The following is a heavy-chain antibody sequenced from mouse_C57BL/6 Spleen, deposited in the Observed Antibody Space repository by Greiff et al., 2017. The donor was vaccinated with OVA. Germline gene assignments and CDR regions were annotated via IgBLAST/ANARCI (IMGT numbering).Heavy chain of an antibody. CDR3: ARDHASSWYFDV. CDR1: GFTFSDYY. Sequence: EVQLVESEGGLVQPGSSMKLSCTASGFTFSDYYMAWVRQVPEKGLEWVANINYDGSSTYYLDSLKSRFIISRDNAKNILYLQMSSLKSEDTATYYCARDHASSWYFDVWGTGTTVTVSS. CDR2: INYDGSST. J-gene: IGHJ1*03. V-gene: IGHV5-16*01.